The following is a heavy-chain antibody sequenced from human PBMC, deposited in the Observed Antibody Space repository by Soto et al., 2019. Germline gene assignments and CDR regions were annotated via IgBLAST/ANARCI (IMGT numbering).Heavy chain of an antibody. CDR2: ISAYNGNT. CDR1: GYTFTSYG. CDR3: ARDHPPIGLGETYFDS. D-gene: IGHD3-16*01. J-gene: IGHJ4*02. V-gene: IGHV1-18*01. Sequence: ASVKVSCKASGYTFTSYGISWVRQAPGQGLEWMGWISAYNGNTNYAQKLQGRVTMTTDTSTSTAYMELRSLRSDDTAVYYCARDHPPIGLGETYFDSWGQGTLVTVSS.